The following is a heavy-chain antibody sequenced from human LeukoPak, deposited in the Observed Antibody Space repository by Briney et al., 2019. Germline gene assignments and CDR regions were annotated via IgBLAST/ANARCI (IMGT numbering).Heavy chain of an antibody. J-gene: IGHJ5*02. Sequence: PGGSLRLSCAASGFTFSSYWMSWVRQAPGKGLEWVANIKQDGSEKYYVDSVKGRLTISRDNAKNSLYLQMNSLRAEDTAVYYCARTFRVAARRWFDPWGQGTLVTVSS. D-gene: IGHD6-6*01. CDR2: IKQDGSEK. CDR1: GFTFSSYW. V-gene: IGHV3-7*01. CDR3: ARTFRVAARRWFDP.